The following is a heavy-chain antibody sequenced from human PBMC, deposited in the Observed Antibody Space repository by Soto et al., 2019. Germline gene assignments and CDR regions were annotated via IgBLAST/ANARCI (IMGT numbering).Heavy chain of an antibody. D-gene: IGHD5-12*01. Sequence: ASVKVSCKASGGTFSSYAISCVRQAPGQGLEWMGGIIPIFGTANYAQKFQGRVTITADESTSTAYMELSSLRSEDTAVYYCASGIVATTPTYYYYGMDVWGQGTTVTVSS. V-gene: IGHV1-69*13. CDR1: GGTFSSYA. J-gene: IGHJ6*02. CDR2: IIPIFGTA. CDR3: ASGIVATTPTYYYYGMDV.